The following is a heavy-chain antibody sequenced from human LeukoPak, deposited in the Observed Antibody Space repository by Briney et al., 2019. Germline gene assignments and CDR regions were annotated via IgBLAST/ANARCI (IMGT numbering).Heavy chain of an antibody. V-gene: IGHV4-39*06. CDR1: GGSISNNLYY. D-gene: IGHD4-17*01. Sequence: SETLSLTCTVAGGSISNNLYYWGWVRQPPGKGLEWIGSLYYSGSTYYNASLKGRVTISIDKAKNQFALMLSSVTAADTAVYYCSRATSRYGDLHLWGPGTLVTVSS. J-gene: IGHJ5*02. CDR2: LYYSGST. CDR3: SRATSRYGDLHL.